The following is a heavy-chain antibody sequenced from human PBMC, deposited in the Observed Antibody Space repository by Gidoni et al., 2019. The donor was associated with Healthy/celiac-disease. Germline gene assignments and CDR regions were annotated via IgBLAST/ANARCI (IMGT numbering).Heavy chain of an antibody. D-gene: IGHD3-3*01. CDR1: GYSFTSYD. J-gene: IGHJ4*02. CDR3: ARGSPHYDFWGGYYMC. V-gene: IGHV1-8*01. CDR2: MNPNSGNT. Sequence: QVQLVQSGAEVKKTGASVKSSFKASGYSFTSYDINWVRQATVQGLEWMGWMNPNSGNTGYAKKFQGRVTMTRNTSISTDYMELSSLRSEDTAVYYCARGSPHYDFWGGYYMCWGQGTLVTVSS.